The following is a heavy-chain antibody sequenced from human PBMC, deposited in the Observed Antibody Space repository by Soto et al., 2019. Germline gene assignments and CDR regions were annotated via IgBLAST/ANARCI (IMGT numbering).Heavy chain of an antibody. D-gene: IGHD1-26*01. V-gene: IGHV3-7*04. CDR2: IKQDGGEK. Sequence: EVQLVESGGGLVQPGGSLRLSCAASGFTFSSYWMSWVRQAPGKGLEWVANIKQDGGEKYSVDSVKGRFTISRDNAKNSLYLQMNSLRAEDTAVYYCARGKSGSNPGYWGQGTLVTVSS. J-gene: IGHJ4*02. CDR1: GFTFSSYW. CDR3: ARGKSGSNPGY.